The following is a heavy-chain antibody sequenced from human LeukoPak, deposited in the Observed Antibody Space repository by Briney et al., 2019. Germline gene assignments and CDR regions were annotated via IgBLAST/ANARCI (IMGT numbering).Heavy chain of an antibody. CDR3: ATHRKNYYDSSGYYGNSFGY. V-gene: IGHV1-69*05. Sequence: SVKVSCKASGGTFSSYAISWVRQAPGQGLEWMGRIIPIFGTANYAQKFQGRVTITTDESKSTAYMELSSRRSEDTAVYYCATHRKNYYDSSGYYGNSFGYWGQGTLVTVSS. D-gene: IGHD3-22*01. CDR1: GGTFSSYA. J-gene: IGHJ4*02. CDR2: IIPIFGTA.